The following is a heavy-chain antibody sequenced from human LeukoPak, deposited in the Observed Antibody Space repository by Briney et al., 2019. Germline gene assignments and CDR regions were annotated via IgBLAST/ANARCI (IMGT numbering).Heavy chain of an antibody. CDR2: INPNSGGT. CDR3: ARVDGSGSYFDY. Sequence: ASVKVSCKASGYTFSGYYMHWVRQAPGQGLEWMGWINPNSGGTNYAQKFQGRVTMTRDPSISTAYMELSRLRSDDTAVYYCARVDGSGSYFDYWGQGTLVTVSS. J-gene: IGHJ4*02. CDR1: GYTFSGYY. D-gene: IGHD3-10*01. V-gene: IGHV1-2*02.